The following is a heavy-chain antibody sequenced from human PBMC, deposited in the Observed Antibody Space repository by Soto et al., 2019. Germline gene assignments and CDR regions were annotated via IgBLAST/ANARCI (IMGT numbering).Heavy chain of an antibody. CDR3: ARDFDADSRTDFDY. CDR2: ISGNGRII. V-gene: IGHV3-11*01. CDR1: GFIFSDYY. Sequence: QVQLVESGGGLVKPGGSLRLSCATSGFIFSDYYMHWIRQAPGKGLEWISYISGNGRIIQYADSAKGRFTISRDNAQNSLYLQMPSLRAEDTALYFCARDFDADSRTDFDYWGQGTLVTVSS. J-gene: IGHJ4*02. D-gene: IGHD4-17*01.